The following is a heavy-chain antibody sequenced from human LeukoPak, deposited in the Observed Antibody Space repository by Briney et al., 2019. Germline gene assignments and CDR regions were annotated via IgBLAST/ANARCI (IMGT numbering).Heavy chain of an antibody. CDR3: ARTPVTVIRGVIEDGMDV. CDR2: IDPNTGRT. V-gene: IGHV1-2*02. D-gene: IGHD3-10*01. CDR1: GYTFTDYY. J-gene: IGHJ6*02. Sequence: AASVKVSCKPSGYTFTDYYLHWVRQAPGQGLEWMGWIDPNTGRTNYAQKFQGRVTMTRDTSVSTAYVDLSRLGSDDTAVYYCARTPVTVIRGVIEDGMDVWGQGTTVTVSS.